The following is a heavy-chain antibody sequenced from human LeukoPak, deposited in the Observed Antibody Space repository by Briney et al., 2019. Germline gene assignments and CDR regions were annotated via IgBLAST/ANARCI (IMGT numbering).Heavy chain of an antibody. Sequence: PSETLSLTCAVSGGSISSGGYSWSWIRQPPGKGLEWIGYIYHSGSTYYNPSLMSRVTISVDRSKNQFSLKLSSVTAADTAVYYCARGSSGYFDYWGQGTLVTVSS. CDR2: IYHSGST. V-gene: IGHV4-30-2*01. CDR1: GGSISSGGYS. D-gene: IGHD3-22*01. CDR3: ARGSSGYFDY. J-gene: IGHJ4*02.